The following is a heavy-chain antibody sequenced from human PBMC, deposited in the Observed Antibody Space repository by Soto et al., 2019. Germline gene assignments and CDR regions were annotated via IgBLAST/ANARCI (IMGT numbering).Heavy chain of an antibody. D-gene: IGHD3-22*01. CDR2: INPNSGTT. CDR1: GYTFTGYY. CDR3: VTSLSGYYYNY. J-gene: IGHJ4*02. Sequence: ASVKVSCKASGYTFTGYYMHWVRQAPGQGLEWMGWINPNSGTTDYVQKFQGRVTISRDNAKNSLDLQMNSLRAEDTAVYYCVTSLSGYYYNYWGQGTLVTVSS. V-gene: IGHV1-2*02.